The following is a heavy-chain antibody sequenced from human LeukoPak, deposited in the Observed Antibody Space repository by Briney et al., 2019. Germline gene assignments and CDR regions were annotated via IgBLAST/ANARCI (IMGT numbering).Heavy chain of an antibody. D-gene: IGHD1-1*01. CDR3: ARDPYNGAYSEGYYYYYMDV. J-gene: IGHJ6*03. CDR1: GFTFSDYY. V-gene: IGHV3-11*04. CDR2: ISSSGSTI. Sequence: GGSLRLSCAASGFTFSDYYMSWIRQAPGKGLEWVSYISSSGSTIYYADSVKGRFTISRDNAKNSLYLQMNSLRVEDTAIYYCARDPYNGAYSEGYYYYYMDVWGKGTTVTVSS.